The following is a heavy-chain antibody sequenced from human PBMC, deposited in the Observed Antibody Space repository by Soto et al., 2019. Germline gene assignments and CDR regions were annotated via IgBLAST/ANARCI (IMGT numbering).Heavy chain of an antibody. Sequence: SVKVSCKASGGTFSNHLISWVRQAPGQGLEWMGTIIPLFGTLNYAQKLQGRVTLSADRSTSTAYMELSSLRSDDTAVYYCASGSLYGSGSYPVDYWGQGTLVTV. CDR3: ASGSLYGSGSYPVDY. D-gene: IGHD3-10*01. CDR2: IIPLFGTL. J-gene: IGHJ4*01. V-gene: IGHV1-69*06. CDR1: GGTFSNHL.